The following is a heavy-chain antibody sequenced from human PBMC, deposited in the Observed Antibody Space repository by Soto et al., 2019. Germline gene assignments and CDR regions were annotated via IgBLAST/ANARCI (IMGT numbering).Heavy chain of an antibody. CDR2: ISAYNGNT. J-gene: IGHJ4*02. CDR1: RFPFTRYG. V-gene: IGHV1-18*01. D-gene: IGHD3-3*01. CDR3: ARARFLEWRFDY. Sequence: GASVKVSCKASRFPFTRYGISLVRPAPGQGLEWMGWISAYNGNTNYAQKLQGRVTMTTDTSTSTAYMELRSLRSDDTAVYYCARARFLEWRFDYWGQGTLVTVSS.